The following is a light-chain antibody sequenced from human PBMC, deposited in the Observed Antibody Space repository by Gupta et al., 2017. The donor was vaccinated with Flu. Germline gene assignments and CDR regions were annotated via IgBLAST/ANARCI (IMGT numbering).Light chain of an antibody. V-gene: IGLV3-21*02. J-gene: IGLJ2*01. CDR1: NIGSKS. CDR3: QVWDSSSDHVV. Sequence: SYVLTPPPSVSVAPGQTATISCGGNNIGSKSVHWYQQKPGQAPVLVVYDDSFRPSGIPERFSGSNSGNTATLTITRVEAGDEADYYCQVWDSSSDHVVFGGGTKLTVL. CDR2: DDS.